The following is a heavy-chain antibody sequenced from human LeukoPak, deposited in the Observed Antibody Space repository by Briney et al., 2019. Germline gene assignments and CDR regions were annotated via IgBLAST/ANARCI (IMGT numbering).Heavy chain of an antibody. V-gene: IGHV4-59*01. CDR1: GGSISRYY. D-gene: IGHD1-26*01. CDR2: IYYSGST. J-gene: IGHJ4*02. CDR3: ARVSGGTYPDY. Sequence: ASETLSLTCTVSGGSISRYYWSWIRQPPGKGLEWIGYIYYSGSTNYNPSLKSRVTISVDTSKNQFSLKLSSVTAADTAVYYCARVSGGTYPDYWGQGTLVTVSP.